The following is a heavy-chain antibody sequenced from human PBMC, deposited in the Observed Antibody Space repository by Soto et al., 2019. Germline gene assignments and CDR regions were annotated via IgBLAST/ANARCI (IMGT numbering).Heavy chain of an antibody. CDR1: GFSLSTSGMS. V-gene: IGHV2-70*01. D-gene: IGHD6-19*01. CDR2: IDWDDDK. Sequence: SGPTLVNPTQTLTLTCTFSGFSLSTSGMSVTWIRQPPGKALEWLALIDWDDDKYYSTSLKTRLTISKDTSKNQVVLTVTNMDPVDTATYYCGFSSGWYAPNDYYGMDVWGQGTTVTVSS. CDR3: GFSSGWYAPNDYYGMDV. J-gene: IGHJ6*02.